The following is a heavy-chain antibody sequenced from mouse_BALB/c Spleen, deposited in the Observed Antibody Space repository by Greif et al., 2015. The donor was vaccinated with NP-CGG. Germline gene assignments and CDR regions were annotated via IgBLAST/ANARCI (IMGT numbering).Heavy chain of an antibody. V-gene: IGHV5-17*02. CDR3: ARGRYDGGYAMDY. Sequence: DVMLVESGGGLVQPGGSRKLSCAASGFTFSSFGMHWVRQAPEKGLEWVAYISSGSSTIYYADTVKGRFTISRDNPKNTPFLQMTSLRSEDTAMYDCARGRYDGGYAMDYWGQGTSVTVAS. CDR2: ISSGSSTI. J-gene: IGHJ4*01. CDR1: GFTFSSFG. D-gene: IGHD2-14*01.